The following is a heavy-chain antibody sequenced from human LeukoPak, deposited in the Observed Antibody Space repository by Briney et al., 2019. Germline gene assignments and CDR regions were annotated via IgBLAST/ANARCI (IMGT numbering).Heavy chain of an antibody. Sequence: GGSLRLSCAASGFTFSSYEMNWVRQAPGKGLEWVSYINSGGSTIYYADSGKGRFTISRDNAKNSLYLQMNSLRAEDTAVYYCARGGYISYWGQGTLVTVSS. V-gene: IGHV3-48*03. CDR3: ARGGYISY. CDR2: INSGGSTI. J-gene: IGHJ4*02. CDR1: GFTFSSYE. D-gene: IGHD5-24*01.